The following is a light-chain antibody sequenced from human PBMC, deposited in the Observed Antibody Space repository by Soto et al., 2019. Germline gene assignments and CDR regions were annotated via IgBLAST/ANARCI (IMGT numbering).Light chain of an antibody. J-gene: IGKJ5*01. CDR3: HRYGYGSDS. CDR2: AAS. Sequence: EIVLTQSPGTLSLSPGERATLSCRASETVTSRYLAWYQQKPGQAPRLLIYAASSRATGIPDRFSGSGSGTDFALTISRLEPEDVAVYYCHRYGYGSDSFGQGTRLEIK. CDR1: ETVTSRY. V-gene: IGKV3-20*01.